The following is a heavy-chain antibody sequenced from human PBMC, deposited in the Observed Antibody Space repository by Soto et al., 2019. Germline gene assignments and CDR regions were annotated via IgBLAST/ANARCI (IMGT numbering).Heavy chain of an antibody. D-gene: IGHD2-2*01. V-gene: IGHV5-10-1*01. CDR3: ARQPTDIVVVPAANNDDYYYGMDV. J-gene: IGHJ6*02. CDR1: GYSFTSYW. Sequence: PGESLKISCKGSGYSFTSYWISWVRQMPGKGLEWMGRIDPSDSYTNYRPSFQGHVTISADKSISTAYLQWSSLKASDTAMYYCARQPTDIVVVPAANNDDYYYGMDVWGQGTTVTVSS. CDR2: IDPSDSYT.